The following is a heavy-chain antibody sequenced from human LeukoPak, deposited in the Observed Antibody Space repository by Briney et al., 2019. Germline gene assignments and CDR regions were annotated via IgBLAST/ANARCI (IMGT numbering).Heavy chain of an antibody. CDR2: INHSGST. J-gene: IGHJ5*02. V-gene: IGHV4-34*01. Sequence: PSETLSLTCAVYGGSFSGYYWSWIRQPPGKGLEWIGEINHSGSTNYNPSLKSRVTISVDTSNNQFSVKLSSVTGADTAVYYCARGGGNRATYYDILTGPARDNWFDPWGQGTLVTVSS. D-gene: IGHD3-9*01. CDR1: GGSFSGYY. CDR3: ARGGGNRATYYDILTGPARDNWFDP.